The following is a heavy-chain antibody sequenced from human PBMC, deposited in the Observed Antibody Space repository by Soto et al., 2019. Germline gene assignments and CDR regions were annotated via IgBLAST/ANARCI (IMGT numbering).Heavy chain of an antibody. CDR3: AKDLNWAIDY. J-gene: IGHJ4*02. V-gene: IGHV3-23*01. CDR2: ISGSGGST. Sequence: PGGSLRLPCAASGFTFSSYAVRWVRQAPGKGLEWVSAISGSGGSTYYADSVKGRFTISRDNSKNTLYLQMNSLRAEDTAVYYCAKDLNWAIDYCGQGTLVTVSS. CDR1: GFTFSSYA. D-gene: IGHD7-27*01.